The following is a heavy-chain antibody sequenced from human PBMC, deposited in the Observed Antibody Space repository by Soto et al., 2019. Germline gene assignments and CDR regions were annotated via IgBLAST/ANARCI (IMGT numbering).Heavy chain of an antibody. V-gene: IGHV1-3*01. CDR2: INAGNGDT. Sequence: AASVKVSCKASGYTFTIYPMHWVRQAPGQGLEWMGWINAGNGDTKYSQKFQGRVTITRDTSASTAYMELSSLRSEDTAVYYCGRDWTHYDSSGPGDYWGQGTLVTVS. CDR1: GYTFTIYP. D-gene: IGHD3-22*01. CDR3: GRDWTHYDSSGPGDY. J-gene: IGHJ4*02.